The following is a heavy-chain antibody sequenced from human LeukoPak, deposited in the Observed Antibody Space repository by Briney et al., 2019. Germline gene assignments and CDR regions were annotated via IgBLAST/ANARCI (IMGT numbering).Heavy chain of an antibody. Sequence: GGSLRLSCAASGFTFNNFAMRWVRQTPEKGLEWVSAISGSDGRTFYADSVKGRFTISRDNSKNTLSLQMNSLRADDTAMYYCAKESPYSSNRLYYFDYWGQGTLVTVSS. J-gene: IGHJ4*02. V-gene: IGHV3-23*01. CDR1: GFTFNNFA. CDR3: AKESPYSSNRLYYFDY. D-gene: IGHD2-21*01. CDR2: ISGSDGRT.